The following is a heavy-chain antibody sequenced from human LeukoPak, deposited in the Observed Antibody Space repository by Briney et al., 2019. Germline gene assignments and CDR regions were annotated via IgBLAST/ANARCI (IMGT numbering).Heavy chain of an antibody. D-gene: IGHD3-16*01. Sequence: GGSLRLSCAASGITFSRFWMSWVRQAPGKGLQWVANIKQGGSEKHYVDSVKGRFTISRDNAENSLYLQMNSPRAEDTAVYYCASGGHLDYWGQGALVTVAS. CDR1: GITFSRFW. CDR3: ASGGHLDY. V-gene: IGHV3-7*03. J-gene: IGHJ4*02. CDR2: IKQGGSEK.